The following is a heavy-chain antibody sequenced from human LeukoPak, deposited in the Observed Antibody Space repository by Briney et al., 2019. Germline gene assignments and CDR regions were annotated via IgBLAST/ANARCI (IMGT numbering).Heavy chain of an antibody. CDR3: ARDRGYYDSSGYYYIVGYYYCYGMDV. CDR1: GGSTSSGNYY. Sequence: SETLSLTCTVSGGSTSSGNYYWSWIRQPPGKGLEWIGYIYYSGSTNYNPSLKSRVTISVDTSKNQFSLKLSSVTAADTAVYYCARDRGYYDSSGYYYIVGYYYCYGMDVWGQGTTVTVSS. D-gene: IGHD3-22*01. J-gene: IGHJ6*02. V-gene: IGHV4-61*01. CDR2: IYYSGST.